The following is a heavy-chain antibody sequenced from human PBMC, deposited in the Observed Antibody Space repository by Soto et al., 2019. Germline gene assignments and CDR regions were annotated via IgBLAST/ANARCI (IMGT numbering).Heavy chain of an antibody. CDR1: EFTFTTYS. V-gene: IGHV3-30-3*01. CDR3: ARDHARIFDY. J-gene: IGHJ4*02. CDR2: ISYDGSNK. D-gene: IGHD6-6*01. Sequence: QVQLVESGGGVVQPGRSLRLSCAASEFTFTTYSMNWVRQAPGKGLEWVSLISYDGSNKFYADSVKGRFTISRDNSKNTLYLQMNSLRPEDTAVYYCARDHARIFDYWGQGTLVTVSS.